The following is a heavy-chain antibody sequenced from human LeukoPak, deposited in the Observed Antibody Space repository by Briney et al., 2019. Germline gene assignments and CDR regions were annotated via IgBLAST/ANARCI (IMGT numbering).Heavy chain of an antibody. J-gene: IGHJ4*02. CDR1: GGSISSYY. V-gene: IGHV4-59*12. Sequence: PSETLSLTCTVSGGSISSYYWSWIRQPPGKGLEWIGYIYYSGSTNYNPSLKSRVTISVDTSKNQFSLKLSSVTAADTAVYYCARVKRQWELRPGEFDYWGQGTLVTVSS. CDR3: ARVKRQWELRPGEFDY. D-gene: IGHD1-26*01. CDR2: IYYSGST.